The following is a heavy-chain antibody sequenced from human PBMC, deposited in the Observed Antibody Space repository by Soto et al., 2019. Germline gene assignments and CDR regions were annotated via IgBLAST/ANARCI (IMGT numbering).Heavy chain of an antibody. Sequence: GGSLRLSCAASGFTFSSYGMHWVRQAPGKGLEWVAVISYDGSNKYYADSVKGRFTISRDNSKNTLYLQMNSLRAEDTAVYYCAIVVVPAAIGRGYYYGMDVWGQGTTVTVSS. J-gene: IGHJ6*02. CDR3: AIVVVPAAIGRGYYYGMDV. CDR1: GFTFSSYG. CDR2: ISYDGSNK. V-gene: IGHV3-30*03. D-gene: IGHD2-2*02.